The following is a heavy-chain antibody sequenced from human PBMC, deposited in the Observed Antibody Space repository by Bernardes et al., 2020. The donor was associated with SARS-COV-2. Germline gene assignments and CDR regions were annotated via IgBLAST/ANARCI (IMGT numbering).Heavy chain of an antibody. V-gene: IGHV3-48*03. J-gene: IGHJ3*02. CDR3: ARANWNDGGTAFDI. Sequence: GGSLRLSCAASGFTFSSYEMNWVRQAPGKGLEWVSYISSSGSTIYYADSVKGRFTISRDNAKNSLYLQMNSLRAEDTAVYYCARANWNDGGTAFDIWGQGTMVTVSS. D-gene: IGHD1-1*01. CDR2: ISSSGSTI. CDR1: GFTFSSYE.